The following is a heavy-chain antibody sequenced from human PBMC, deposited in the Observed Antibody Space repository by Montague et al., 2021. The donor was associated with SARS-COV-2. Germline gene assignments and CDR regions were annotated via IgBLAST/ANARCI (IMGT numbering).Heavy chain of an antibody. J-gene: IGHJ3*01. V-gene: IGHV3-74*01. D-gene: IGHD3-16*01. Sequence: SLSLSCAASGFEFSRYWIHWVRQVPGKGLVWLSSIKNDGRTTGYADSVKGRFTISRDNAKNTVYLRINSVTVDDTALYYCAREEASDYPDAFDLWGQGTLVTVSS. CDR3: AREEASDYPDAFDL. CDR1: GFEFSRYW. CDR2: IKNDGRTT.